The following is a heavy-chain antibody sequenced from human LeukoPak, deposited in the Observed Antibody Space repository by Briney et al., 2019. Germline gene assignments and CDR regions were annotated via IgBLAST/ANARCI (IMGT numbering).Heavy chain of an antibody. J-gene: IGHJ4*02. CDR1: GFTFSSYS. Sequence: GGSLRLSCAASGFTFSSYSMNWVRQAPGKGLEWVSSISSSSSYIYYADSVKGRFTISRDNAKNSLHLQMNSLRAEDTAVYYCARDGYCSGGSCFDYWGQGTLVTVSS. CDR3: ARDGYCSGGSCFDY. V-gene: IGHV3-21*01. D-gene: IGHD2-15*01. CDR2: ISSSSSYI.